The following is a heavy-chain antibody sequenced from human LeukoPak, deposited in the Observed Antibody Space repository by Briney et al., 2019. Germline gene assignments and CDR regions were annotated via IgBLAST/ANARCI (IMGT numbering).Heavy chain of an antibody. CDR3: ARGDIVYCSGGSCYED. CDR1: GGSFSSSSYN. CDR2: IDNSGST. J-gene: IGHJ4*02. Sequence: SETLSLTCTVSGGSFSSSSYNWGWIRQPPGKGLEWIGSIDNSGSTYYNPSLKSRVTISVETSKNQFSLKLSSVTAADTAVYYCARGDIVYCSGGSCYEDWGQGTLVTVSS. D-gene: IGHD2-15*01. V-gene: IGHV4-39*07.